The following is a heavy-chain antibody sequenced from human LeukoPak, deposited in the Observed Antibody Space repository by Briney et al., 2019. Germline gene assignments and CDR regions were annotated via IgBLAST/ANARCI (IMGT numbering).Heavy chain of an antibody. D-gene: IGHD3-22*01. Sequence: QPGGSLRLSCAAAGVPFSNSRRHWVRQPPGKGLVWVSRTKIDGRTNYADSVKGRFTISRDNAKNTVYLQMNSLRAEDTGVYYCARAPSEIGGYYPEYFRHWGQGTLVTVSS. CDR2: TKIDGRT. CDR3: ARAPSEIGGYYPEYFRH. J-gene: IGHJ1*01. V-gene: IGHV3-74*01. CDR1: GVPFSNSR.